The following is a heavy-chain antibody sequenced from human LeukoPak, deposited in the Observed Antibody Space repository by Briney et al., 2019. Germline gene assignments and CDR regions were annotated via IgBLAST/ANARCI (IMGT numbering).Heavy chain of an antibody. CDR1: GASISSSSHY. J-gene: IGHJ4*02. D-gene: IGHD5-24*01. V-gene: IGHV4-39*07. CDR2: IYYSGTT. CDR3: ARGARAGYNLEPFDY. Sequence: KPSETLSLTCTVSGASISSSSHYWGWIRQPPGKGLEWIGSIYYSGTTYNNPSLKSRVTISVDTSKNQFSLKLSSVTAADTAVYYCARGARAGYNLEPFDYWGQGTLVTVSS.